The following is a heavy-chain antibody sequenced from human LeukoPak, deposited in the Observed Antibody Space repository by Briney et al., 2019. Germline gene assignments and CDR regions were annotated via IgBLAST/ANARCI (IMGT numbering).Heavy chain of an antibody. CDR2: IYSGGST. CDR3: ARATGSLEDY. V-gene: IGHV3-53*01. J-gene: IGHJ4*02. Sequence: PGGSLRLSCAASRFTVRSNYMSWVRQAPGKGLEWVSVIYSGGSTYYADSVKGRFTISRDNSKNTLYLQMNSLRAEDTAVYYCARATGSLEDYWGQGTLVTVSS. CDR1: RFTVRSNY. D-gene: IGHD1-26*01.